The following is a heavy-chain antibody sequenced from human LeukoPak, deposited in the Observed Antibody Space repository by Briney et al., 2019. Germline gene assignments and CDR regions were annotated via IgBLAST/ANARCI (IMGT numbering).Heavy chain of an antibody. V-gene: IGHV4-4*02. CDR3: ATLGALPNDSSGVSDAFDI. CDR2: IYHSGST. Sequence: PSGTLSLTCAVSGGSISSSNWWSWVRQPPGKGLEWIGEIYHSGSTNYNPSLKSRVTISVDKSKNQFSLKLSSVTAADTAVYYCATLGALPNDSSGVSDAFDIWGQGTMVTVSS. D-gene: IGHD6-19*01. CDR1: GGSISSSNW. J-gene: IGHJ3*02.